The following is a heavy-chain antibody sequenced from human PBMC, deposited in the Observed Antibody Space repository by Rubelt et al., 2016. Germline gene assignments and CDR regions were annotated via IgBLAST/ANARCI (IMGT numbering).Heavy chain of an antibody. V-gene: IGHV4-39*07. D-gene: IGHD3-10*01. Sequence: QPPGKGLEWIGSIYYSGSTYYNPSLKSRVTISVDTSKNQFSLKLSSVTAADTAVYYCARDLIRFGELGDAFDIWGQGTMVTVSS. J-gene: IGHJ3*02. CDR3: ARDLIRFGELGDAFDI. CDR2: IYYSGST.